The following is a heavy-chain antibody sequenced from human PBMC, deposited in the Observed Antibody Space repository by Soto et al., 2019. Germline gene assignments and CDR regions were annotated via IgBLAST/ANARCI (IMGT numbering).Heavy chain of an antibody. CDR2: IKGDENEK. CDR3: ARPIWGALRGTKNRFDY. CDR1: GFPFSNHC. D-gene: IGHD1-1*01. Sequence: PGGPLRLSCTASGFPFSNHCMSWVRQTPGKGLEWVANIKGDENEKYYVDSVKGRFTISRDNAKNSLYLQMNSLRAEDTAVYYSARPIWGALRGTKNRFDYGGEGTLVTVSS. V-gene: IGHV3-7*01. J-gene: IGHJ4*02.